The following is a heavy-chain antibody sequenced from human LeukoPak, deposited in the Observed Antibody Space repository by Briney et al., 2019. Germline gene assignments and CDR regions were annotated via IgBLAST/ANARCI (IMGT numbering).Heavy chain of an antibody. CDR1: GGSISSYY. V-gene: IGHV4-4*07. Sequence: SETLSLTCTVSGGSISSYYWSWIRQPAGKGLEWIGRIYTSGSTNYNPSLKSRVTISVDTSKNQFSLKLSSVIAADTAVYYCARHGGPYYDFWSGYFWFDPWGQGTLVTVSS. D-gene: IGHD3-3*01. J-gene: IGHJ5*02. CDR3: ARHGGPYYDFWSGYFWFDP. CDR2: IYTSGST.